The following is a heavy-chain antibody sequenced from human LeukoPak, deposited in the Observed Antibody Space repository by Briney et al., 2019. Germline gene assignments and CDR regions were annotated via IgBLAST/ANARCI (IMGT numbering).Heavy chain of an antibody. CDR2: INPNSGGT. D-gene: IGHD6-13*01. V-gene: IGHV1-2*02. CDR3: AGGREYSSSCYVY. Sequence: ASVKVSCKASGYTFTGYYMHWVRQAPGQGLEWMGWINPNSGGTNYAQKFQGRVTMTRDTSIRTAYMELGRLRSDDTAGYSCAGGREYSSSCYVYGGQGTLVTVSS. CDR1: GYTFTGYY. J-gene: IGHJ4*02.